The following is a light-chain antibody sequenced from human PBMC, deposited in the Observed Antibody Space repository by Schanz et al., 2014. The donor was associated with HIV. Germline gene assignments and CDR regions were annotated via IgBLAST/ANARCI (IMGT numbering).Light chain of an antibody. J-gene: IGLJ3*02. CDR1: SSNFRSNA. CDR3: ATWDDSLDGWV. CDR2: NTF. Sequence: QSVLTQPPSASGTPGQRVTISCSGSSSNFRSNAVNWYQQLPGTAPRLVIYNTFHRPSGAPDRFSGSQSGTSASLAISGLQSEDESDFFCATWDDSLDGWVFGGGTKLTVL. V-gene: IGLV1-44*01.